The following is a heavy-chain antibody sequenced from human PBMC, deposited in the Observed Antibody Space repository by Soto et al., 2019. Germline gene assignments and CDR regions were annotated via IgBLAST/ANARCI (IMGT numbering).Heavy chain of an antibody. CDR3: ATDSNYDVSNSF. J-gene: IGHJ4*02. V-gene: IGHV1-69*13. D-gene: IGHD3-3*01. CDR1: GGTLNKDA. Sequence: SVKGSCKASGGTLNKDASNWVRQAPGQGLEWMGGILPVSAPPDYAQKFQGRVSITADHSTSTVYMELSRLKSDDTAVYFCATDSNYDVSNSFWGQGTLVTVPS. CDR2: ILPVSAPP.